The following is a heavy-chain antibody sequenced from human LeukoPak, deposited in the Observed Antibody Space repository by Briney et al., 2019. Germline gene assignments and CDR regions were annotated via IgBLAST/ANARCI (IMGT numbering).Heavy chain of an antibody. CDR1: GGSITYYY. V-gene: IGHV4-4*07. J-gene: IGHJ4*02. Sequence: SETLSLTCSVSGGSITYYYWSWIRQPAGKGLEWIGRIQTSGKTNYNPSLKSRVTMSVDTSKNQFSLKLSSVTAADTAVYYCARHRTSDTSGWYYFDYWGQGILVIVSS. CDR2: IQTSGKT. CDR3: ARHRTSDTSGWYYFDY. D-gene: IGHD6-19*01.